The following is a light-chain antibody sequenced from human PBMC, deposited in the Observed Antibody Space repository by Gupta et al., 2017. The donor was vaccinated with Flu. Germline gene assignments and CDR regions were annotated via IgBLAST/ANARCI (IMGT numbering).Light chain of an antibody. V-gene: IGLV3-21*02. J-gene: IGLJ3*02. Sequence: AQTARITCGGDNVGSDAWQWYQQKTGKAPVVVFFFDSNRPDGMPERFSGSNSGKTATLTNSSAEDGEEADYYCHVWDSTSDKGVFGGGTKLTCL. CDR2: FDS. CDR1: NVGSDA. CDR3: HVWDSTSDKGV.